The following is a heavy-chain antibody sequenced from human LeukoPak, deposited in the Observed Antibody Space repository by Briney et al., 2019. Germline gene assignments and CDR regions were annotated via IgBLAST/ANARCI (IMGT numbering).Heavy chain of an antibody. CDR2: IIPIFGTA. V-gene: IGHV1-69*13. J-gene: IGHJ4*02. CDR3: ARVPDAEATGYYFDY. CDR1: GGTFSSYA. D-gene: IGHD5-24*01. Sequence: SVKVSCKASGGTFSSYAISWVRQAPGQGLEWMGGIIPIFGTANYAQKFQGRVTITADESTSTAYMELSSLRSEDTAVYYCARVPDAEATGYYFDYWGQGTPVTVSS.